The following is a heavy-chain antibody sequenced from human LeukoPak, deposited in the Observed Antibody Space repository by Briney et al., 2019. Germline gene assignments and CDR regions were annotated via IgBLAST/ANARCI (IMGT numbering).Heavy chain of an antibody. CDR2: IYYSGST. Sequence: SETLSLTCTVSGGSISSYYWSWIRQPPGKGLEWIGYIYYSGSTYYNPSLKSRVTISVDTSKNQFSLKLSSVTAADTAVYYCAREKTQGLFDYWGQGTLVTVSS. J-gene: IGHJ4*02. V-gene: IGHV4-59*12. CDR1: GGSISSYY. CDR3: AREKTQGLFDY.